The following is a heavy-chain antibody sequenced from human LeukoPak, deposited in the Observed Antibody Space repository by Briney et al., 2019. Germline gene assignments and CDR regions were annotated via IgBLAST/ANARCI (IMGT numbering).Heavy chain of an antibody. J-gene: IGHJ4*02. Sequence: GGSLRLSCAASGFTFSSYAMHWVRQAPGKGLEWVANIKQDGSEKYYVDSVKGRFTISRDNAKNSLYLQMNSLRAEDTAVYYCARVSCSGGSCYSEFDYWGRGTLVTVSS. CDR1: GFTFSSYA. CDR3: ARVSCSGGSCYSEFDY. D-gene: IGHD2-15*01. CDR2: IKQDGSEK. V-gene: IGHV3-7*01.